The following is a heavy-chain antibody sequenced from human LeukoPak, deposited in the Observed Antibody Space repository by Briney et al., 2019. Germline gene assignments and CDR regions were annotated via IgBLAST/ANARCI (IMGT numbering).Heavy chain of an antibody. D-gene: IGHD1-1*01. CDR1: GYSFTDYF. J-gene: IGHJ4*02. CDR2: INPNSGGT. CDR3: ARDYELGTAGTAYEYFDY. Sequence: ASVKVSCKASGYSFTDYFMQWVRHAPGQGLEWMGWINPNSGGTSYAQKFQGRATMTRDTSISTAYMELSRLRSDDTAVYYCARDYELGTAGTAYEYFDYWGQGTLVTVSS. V-gene: IGHV1-2*02.